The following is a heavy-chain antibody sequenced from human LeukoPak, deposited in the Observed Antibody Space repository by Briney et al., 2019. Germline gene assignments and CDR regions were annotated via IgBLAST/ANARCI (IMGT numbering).Heavy chain of an antibody. CDR1: GFTFSSYS. D-gene: IGHD3-22*01. Sequence: GGSLRLSCAASGFTFSSYSMNWVRQAPGKGLEWVSSISSSSSYIYYADSVKGRFTISRDNAKNSLYLQMNSLRAEDTAVYYCAKATMDGGQYYYDSSGGQGTLVTVSS. CDR3: AKATMDGGQYYYDSS. J-gene: IGHJ4*02. CDR2: ISSSSSYI. V-gene: IGHV3-21*04.